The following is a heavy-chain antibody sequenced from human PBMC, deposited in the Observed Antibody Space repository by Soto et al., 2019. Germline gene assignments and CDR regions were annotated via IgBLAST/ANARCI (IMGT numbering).Heavy chain of an antibody. CDR3: ARGRGRYSSGWSWFDP. Sequence: SETLSLTCGVSGGTIRSPDWWTWVRQPPGKGLEWIGEIFQSGSTNYTPSLESRVTISVDKSKNQFSLTLTSVTAAATAVYFCARGRGRYSSGWSWFDPWGQGILVNVSS. V-gene: IGHV4-4*02. J-gene: IGHJ5*02. D-gene: IGHD6-19*01. CDR1: GGTIRSPDW. CDR2: IFQSGST.